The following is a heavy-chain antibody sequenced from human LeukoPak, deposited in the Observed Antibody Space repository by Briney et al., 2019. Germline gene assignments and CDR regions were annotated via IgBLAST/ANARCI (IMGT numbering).Heavy chain of an antibody. J-gene: IGHJ4*02. V-gene: IGHV3-33*06. CDR2: IWRDGNNK. CDR3: VKDLRDMWTFDY. CDR1: GFTFSYYA. D-gene: IGHD2-21*01. Sequence: GRSLRLSCAASGFTFSYYAMYWVRQGPGNGLEWVAVIWRDGNNKYYADSVKGRFTISRDNARSILYLQMSSLRAEDTAVYYCVKDLRDMWTFDYWGQGTLVTVSS.